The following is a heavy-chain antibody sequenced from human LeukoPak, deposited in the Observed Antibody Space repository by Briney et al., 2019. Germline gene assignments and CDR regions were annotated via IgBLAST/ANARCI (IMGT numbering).Heavy chain of an antibody. Sequence: SETLSLTCTVSGGSISSSSYYWGWIRQPPGKGLEWIGSIYYSGSTYYNPSLKSRVTISVDTSKNQFSLKLSSVTAADTAVYYCARRRIGPFFDYWGQGTLVTVPS. CDR2: IYYSGST. V-gene: IGHV4-39*01. CDR1: GGSISSSSYY. CDR3: ARRRIGPFFDY. J-gene: IGHJ4*02.